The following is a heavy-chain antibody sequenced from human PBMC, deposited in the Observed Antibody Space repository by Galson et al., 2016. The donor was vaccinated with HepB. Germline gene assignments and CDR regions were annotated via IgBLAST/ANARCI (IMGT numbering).Heavy chain of an antibody. J-gene: IGHJ4*02. CDR1: GFTFRTYS. Sequence: SLRLSCAASGFTFRTYSMNWVRQAPGKGLEWVSSISSNSRDTDYADSVKGRFTISRDNAKNSLYLQMTSLRVEDTARYYCTRRESLSLDYCGQGTLVTFSS. CDR3: TRRESLSLDY. CDR2: ISSNSRDT. V-gene: IGHV3-21*01. D-gene: IGHD2/OR15-2a*01.